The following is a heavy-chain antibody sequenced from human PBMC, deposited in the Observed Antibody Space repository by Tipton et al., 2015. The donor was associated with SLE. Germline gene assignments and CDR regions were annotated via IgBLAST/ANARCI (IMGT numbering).Heavy chain of an antibody. V-gene: IGHV4-61*08. CDR1: GGPLNHGGYY. J-gene: IGHJ3*02. CDR3: ARAEGSWDAFDI. Sequence: TLSLTCTVSGGPLNHGGYYWNYIRQHPGEGLEWIGYIYYSGSTNYNPSLKSRVTISVDTSKNQFSLKLSSVTAADTAVYYCARAEGSWDAFDIWGQGTMVTVSS. CDR2: IYYSGST. D-gene: IGHD2-15*01.